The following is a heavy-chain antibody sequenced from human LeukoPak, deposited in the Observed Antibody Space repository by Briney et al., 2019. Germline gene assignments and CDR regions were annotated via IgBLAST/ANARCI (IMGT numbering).Heavy chain of an antibody. J-gene: IGHJ4*02. CDR1: GGSISSSNYY. V-gene: IGHV4-39*07. CDR2: IYYSGST. CDR3: AVIVEAIDY. Sequence: KSSETLSLTCTVSGGSISSSNYYWGWIRQPPGKGLEWIGSIYYSGSTYYNPSLKSRVTISVDTSKNQFSLKLSSVTAADTAVYYCAVIVEAIDYWGQGTLVTVSS. D-gene: IGHD1-26*01.